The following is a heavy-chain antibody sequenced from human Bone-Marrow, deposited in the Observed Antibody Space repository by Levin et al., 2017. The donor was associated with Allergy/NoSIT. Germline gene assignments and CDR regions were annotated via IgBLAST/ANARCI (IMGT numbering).Heavy chain of an antibody. CDR1: GFTFSSFE. CDR3: ARVDRRGTRTFDY. V-gene: IGHV3-48*03. Sequence: PGGSLRLSCAASGFTFSSFEINWVRQAPGKGLEWVSLISDSGSSVHYTDSVRGRFTISRDNAKNSLYLQMNSLRAEDTAVYYCARVDRRGTRTFDYWGQGTLVTVSS. CDR2: ISDSGSSV. D-gene: IGHD1-1*01. J-gene: IGHJ4*02.